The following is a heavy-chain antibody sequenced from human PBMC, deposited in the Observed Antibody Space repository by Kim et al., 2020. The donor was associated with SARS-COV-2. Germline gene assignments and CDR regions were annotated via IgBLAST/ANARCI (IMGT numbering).Heavy chain of an antibody. CDR1: GGSISSSSYY. V-gene: IGHV4-39*01. D-gene: IGHD5-12*01. Sequence: SETLSLTCTVSGGSISSSSYYWGWIRQPPGKGLEWIGSIYYSGSTYYNPSLKSRVTISVDTSKNQFSLKLSSVTAADTAVYYCARIRRDGYNLDYFDYWGQGTLVTVSS. CDR3: ARIRRDGYNLDYFDY. J-gene: IGHJ4*02. CDR2: IYYSGST.